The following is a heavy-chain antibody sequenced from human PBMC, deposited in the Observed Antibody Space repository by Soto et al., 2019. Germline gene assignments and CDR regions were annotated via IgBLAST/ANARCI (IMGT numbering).Heavy chain of an antibody. J-gene: IGHJ4*02. CDR3: ARGIEYQVFTPYYFDY. V-gene: IGHV3-48*01. CDR2: ISSSSGSI. CDR1: GFTFSTYS. Sequence: EVQLVESGGGLVQPGGSLRLSCAASGFTFSTYSMDWVRQAPGKGLEWVSYISSSSGSIYYADSVKGRFTISRDNAKNSLYLQMNRLRAEDTAVYYCARGIEYQVFTPYYFDYWGQGTLVPVSS. D-gene: IGHD2-2*01.